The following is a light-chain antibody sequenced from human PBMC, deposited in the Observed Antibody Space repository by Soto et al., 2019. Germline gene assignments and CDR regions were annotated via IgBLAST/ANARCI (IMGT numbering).Light chain of an antibody. CDR1: RSNLGANYA. V-gene: IGLV1-40*01. Sequence: QSVLTQPPSVSGAAGQRVTISCTGSRSNLGANYAVHWYQQLPGTPPKLLIYDNTKRPSGVPDRFSGSKSGTSASLAITGLQAEDEAYYFCQSYDTSPVFGGGTKVTVL. J-gene: IGLJ2*01. CDR2: DNT. CDR3: QSYDTSPV.